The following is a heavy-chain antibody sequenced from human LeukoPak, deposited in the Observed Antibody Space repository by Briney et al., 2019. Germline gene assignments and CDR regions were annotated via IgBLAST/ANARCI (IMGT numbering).Heavy chain of an antibody. CDR3: ARTLTIFGVAEEFDAFDI. D-gene: IGHD3-3*01. J-gene: IGHJ3*02. CDR2: MNPNSGNT. CDR1: GYTFTSYD. V-gene: IGHV1-8*01. Sequence: ASVKVSCKASGYTFTSYDINWVRQATGQGLEWMGWMNPNSGNTGYAQKFQGRVTMTRNTSISTAYMELSSLRSEDTAVYYCARTLTIFGVAEEFDAFDIWGQGTMVTVSS.